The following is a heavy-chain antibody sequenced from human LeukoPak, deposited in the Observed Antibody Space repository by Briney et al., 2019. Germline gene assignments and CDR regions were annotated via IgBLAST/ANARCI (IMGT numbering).Heavy chain of an antibody. CDR1: GYTFTGYY. D-gene: IGHD3-10*01. J-gene: IGHJ4*02. Sequence: GASVKVSCKASGYTFTGYYMHWVRQAPGQGLEWMGWINPNSGGTNYAQKFQGRVTMTRDTSISTAYMELSRLRPDDTGVYYCARDMGLLWFGELLTGYWGQGTLVTVSS. V-gene: IGHV1-2*02. CDR3: ARDMGLLWFGELLTGY. CDR2: INPNSGGT.